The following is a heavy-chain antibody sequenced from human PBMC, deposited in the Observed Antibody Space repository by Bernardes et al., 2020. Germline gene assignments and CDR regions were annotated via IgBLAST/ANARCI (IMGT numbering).Heavy chain of an antibody. J-gene: IGHJ4*02. CDR2: VSPTGDQT. Sequence: GGSLRLSCAASGFTFSTYAMGWVRRIPGKGLEWVASVSPTGDQTYYPDTVRGRFTISRDNFNNTVHLQMSSLRAEDTAMYYCAKELAHLYDSSGYYGYFAYWGQGALVTVSS. D-gene: IGHD3-22*01. CDR1: GFTFSTYA. CDR3: AKELAHLYDSSGYYGYFAY. V-gene: IGHV3-23*01.